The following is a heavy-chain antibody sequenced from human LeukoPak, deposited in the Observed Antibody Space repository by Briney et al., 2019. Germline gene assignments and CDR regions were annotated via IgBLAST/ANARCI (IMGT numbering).Heavy chain of an antibody. Sequence: SETLSLTCAVYGGSFSGYYWSWIRQPPGKGLEWIGEINHSGSTNYNPSLKSRVTISVDTSKNQFSLKLSSVTAADTAVYYCATSYYDYVWGSYRTEGYWGQGTLVTVSS. V-gene: IGHV4-34*01. CDR1: GGSFSGYY. CDR2: INHSGST. J-gene: IGHJ4*02. D-gene: IGHD3-16*02. CDR3: ATSYYDYVWGSYRTEGY.